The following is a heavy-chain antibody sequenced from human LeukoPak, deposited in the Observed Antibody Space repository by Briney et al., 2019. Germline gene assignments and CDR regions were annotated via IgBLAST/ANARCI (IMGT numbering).Heavy chain of an antibody. CDR3: ARDGDLRAFDI. CDR1: GFTFSSYA. V-gene: IGHV3-30*01. J-gene: IGHJ3*02. Sequence: PGRSLRLSCAASGFTFSSYAMHWVRQAPGKGLEWVAVISYDGSNKYYADSVKGRFTISRDNSKHTLYLQMNSLRAEDTAVYYCARDGDLRAFDIWGQGTMVTVSS. CDR2: ISYDGSNK. D-gene: IGHD7-27*01.